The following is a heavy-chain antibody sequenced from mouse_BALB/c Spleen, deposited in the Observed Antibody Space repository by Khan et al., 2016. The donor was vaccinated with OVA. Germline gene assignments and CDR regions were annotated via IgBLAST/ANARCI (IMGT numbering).Heavy chain of an antibody. Sequence: VQLKESGPELVKPGASVKISYKTSGYTFTEYTLHWVKQSHGKSLEWIGVINPKNGVTSYNQKFKGKATLTVDKSSSTAYMEFRSLTSEASAVYYCARDAGRYWGQGTSVTVSS. CDR2: INPKNGVT. CDR3: ARDAGRY. J-gene: IGHJ4*01. D-gene: IGHD3-3*01. CDR1: GYTFTEYT. V-gene: IGHV1-18*01.